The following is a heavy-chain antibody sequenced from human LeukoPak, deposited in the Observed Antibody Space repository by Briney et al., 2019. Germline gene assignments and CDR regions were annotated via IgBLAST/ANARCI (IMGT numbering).Heavy chain of an antibody. V-gene: IGHV1-24*01. J-gene: IGHJ4*02. CDR2: FDPEDGET. CDR1: GYTLTELS. CDR3: ATRVEDYYDSSGYFDY. Sequence: GASVKVSCKVSGYTLTELSMHWVRQAPGKGLEWMGGFDPEDGETIYAQKFQGRVTMTEDTSTDTAYMELSSLRSEDTAVYYCATRVEDYYDSSGYFDYWGQGTLVTVSS. D-gene: IGHD3-22*01.